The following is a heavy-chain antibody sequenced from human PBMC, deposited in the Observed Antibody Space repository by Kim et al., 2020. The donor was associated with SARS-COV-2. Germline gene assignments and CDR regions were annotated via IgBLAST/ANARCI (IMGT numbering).Heavy chain of an antibody. V-gene: IGHV4-39*07. CDR3: ARDGRSDEAEYSGSYGFDY. J-gene: IGHJ4*02. D-gene: IGHD1-26*01. CDR2: IYYSGST. Sequence: SETLSLTCTVSGGTISSSSYYWGWIRQPPGKGLEWIGSIYYSGSTYYNPSLKSRVTISVDTAKNQFSLKLSSVTAADTAVYYCARDGRSDEAEYSGSYGFDYWGQGTLVTVST. CDR1: GGTISSSSYY.